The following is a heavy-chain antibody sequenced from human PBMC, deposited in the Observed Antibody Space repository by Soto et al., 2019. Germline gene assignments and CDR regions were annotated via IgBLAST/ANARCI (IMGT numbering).Heavy chain of an antibody. CDR1: GYSITSGFY. V-gene: IGHV4-38-2*01. CDR2: ISYSAKT. J-gene: IGHJ4*02. D-gene: IGHD3-16*01. CDR3: TRGAGAPWVRFDS. Sequence: SETLSLTCGVSGYSITSGFYWGWVRQSPGKGLEWIGTISYSAKTFYNPSLASRFSMAVDSSKNQFSLRLTSVTAADTALYYXTRGAGAPWVRFDSWGRGILVTVSS.